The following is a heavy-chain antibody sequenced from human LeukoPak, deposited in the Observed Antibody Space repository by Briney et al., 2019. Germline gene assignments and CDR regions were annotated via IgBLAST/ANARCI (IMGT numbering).Heavy chain of an antibody. J-gene: IGHJ5*02. Sequence: ETLSLTCTVSGGSISSYYWSWIRQPPGKGLEWIGYIYYSGSTYYNPSLKSRVTISVDTSKNQFSLKLSSVTAADTAVYYCARERAPYDFRERRTINWFDPWGQGTLVTVSS. V-gene: IGHV4-59*12. D-gene: IGHD3-3*01. CDR3: ARERAPYDFRERRTINWFDP. CDR2: IYYSGST. CDR1: GGSISSYY.